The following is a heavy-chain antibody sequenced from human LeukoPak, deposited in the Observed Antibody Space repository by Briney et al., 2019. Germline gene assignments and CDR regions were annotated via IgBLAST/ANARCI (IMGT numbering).Heavy chain of an antibody. V-gene: IGHV4-30-4*01. CDR1: GGSISSGDYY. CDR3: ARAVDYGDEADAFDI. J-gene: IGHJ3*02. D-gene: IGHD4-17*01. CDR2: IYYSGST. Sequence: SETLSLTCTVSGGSISSGDYYWSWIRQPPGKGLEWIGYIYYSGSTYYNPSLKSRVTISVDTSKNQFSLKLSSVTAADTAVYYCARAVDYGDEADAFDIWGQGTMVTVSS.